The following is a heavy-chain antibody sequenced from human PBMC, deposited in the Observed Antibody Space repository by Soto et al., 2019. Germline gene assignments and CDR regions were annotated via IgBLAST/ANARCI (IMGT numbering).Heavy chain of an antibody. Sequence: GGSLRLSCAASGFTFSNYVMSWVRQAPGKGLEWVAVISYDGSNKYYADSVKGRFTISRDNSKNTLYLQMNSLRAEDTAVYYCARAYYGSGSAGTYYMDVWGKGTTVTVSS. D-gene: IGHD3-10*01. CDR1: GFTFSNYV. V-gene: IGHV3-30-3*01. CDR2: ISYDGSNK. CDR3: ARAYYGSGSAGTYYMDV. J-gene: IGHJ6*03.